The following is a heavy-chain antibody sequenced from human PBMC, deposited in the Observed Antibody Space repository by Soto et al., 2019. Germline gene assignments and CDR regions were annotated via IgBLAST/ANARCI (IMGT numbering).Heavy chain of an antibody. D-gene: IGHD3-16*01. CDR2: ISYDGSDK. CDR1: GFPFRRYG. V-gene: IGHV3-30*18. J-gene: IGHJ6*02. CDR3: AKESRIEGFARNFFYGMDV. Sequence: QVDLVESGGRVVQPGRSLRLSCATSGFPFRRYGMHWVRQAPGKGLEWVAVISYDGSDKYYGDSVKGRFTISRDKSKNTLHLQMNTLRAEDTAVYYCAKESRIEGFARNFFYGMDVWGPGTTVTVSS.